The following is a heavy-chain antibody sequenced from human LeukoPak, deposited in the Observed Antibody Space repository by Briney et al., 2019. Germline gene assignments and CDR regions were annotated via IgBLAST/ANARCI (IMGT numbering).Heavy chain of an antibody. CDR1: GFTFADYA. V-gene: IGHV3-49*03. J-gene: IGHJ6*02. Sequence: GGSLRLSCTSFGFTFADYAMSWYRQAPGKGLQWIGFIRSKTFGGTTEYAASMKGRFIMTRDDAKSIAYLHLNSLKSEDTALYYCTRDRPPLHLWSPDFNSGMDVWGQGTTVTVSS. CDR3: TRDRPPLHLWSPDFNSGMDV. CDR2: IRSKTFGGTT. D-gene: IGHD3-3*02.